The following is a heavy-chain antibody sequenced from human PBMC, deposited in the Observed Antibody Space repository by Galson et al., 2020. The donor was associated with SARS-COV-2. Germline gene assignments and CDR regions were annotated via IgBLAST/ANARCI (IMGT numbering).Heavy chain of an antibody. V-gene: IGHV3-53*01. Sequence: GGSLRLSCAASGFTVSSNYMSWVRQAPGKGLEWVSVIYSGGSTYYADSVKGRFTISRDNSKNTLYLQMNSLRAEDTAVYYCAREALAWYFDLWGRGTLVTVSS. CDR1: GFTVSSNY. CDR3: AREALAWYFDL. D-gene: IGHD1-1*01. CDR2: IYSGGST. J-gene: IGHJ2*01.